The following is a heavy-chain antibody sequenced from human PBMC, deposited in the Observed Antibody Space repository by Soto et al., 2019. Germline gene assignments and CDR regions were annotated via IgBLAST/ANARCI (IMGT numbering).Heavy chain of an antibody. Sequence: QVTLKESGPVLVKPTETLTLTCTVSGFSLSNARMGVSWIRQPPGKALEWLAHIVSNDEKSYSTSLKSRLTISKDTSKSQVVLTMTNMDPVDTATYYCARFTTPYNWGNLGYYGMDVWGQGTTVTVSS. CDR2: IVSNDEK. V-gene: IGHV2-26*01. CDR1: GFSLSNARMG. CDR3: ARFTTPYNWGNLGYYGMDV. J-gene: IGHJ6*02. D-gene: IGHD7-27*01.